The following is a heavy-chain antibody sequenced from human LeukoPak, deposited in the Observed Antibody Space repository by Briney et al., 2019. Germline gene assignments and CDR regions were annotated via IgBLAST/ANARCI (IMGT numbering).Heavy chain of an antibody. Sequence: SGGSLRLSCAASGFTFSSYAMSWVRQAPGKGLEWVSAISDSGGSTYYADSVKGRFTISRDNSKNTLYLQMNSLRAEDTAVYYCAKGYDESYCGGDCYFDYWGQGTLVTVSS. J-gene: IGHJ4*02. V-gene: IGHV3-23*01. CDR3: AKGYDESYCGGDCYFDY. D-gene: IGHD2-21*01. CDR1: GFTFSSYA. CDR2: ISDSGGST.